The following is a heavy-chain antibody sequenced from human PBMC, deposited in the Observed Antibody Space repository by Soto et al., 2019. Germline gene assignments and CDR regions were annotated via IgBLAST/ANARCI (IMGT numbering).Heavy chain of an antibody. D-gene: IGHD2-8*01. CDR1: GYSFTDYH. CDR2: INPKSGGT. Sequence: SVKVSCKASGYSFTDYHIHWVRQAPGQGLEWLGRINPKSGGTSTAQKFQGWVTMTRDRSISTVYMELTRLRSDDTAVYFCARGHSTDCSNGVCSFFYNHEMDVWGQGTTVTVSS. CDR3: ARGHSTDCSNGVCSFFYNHEMDV. J-gene: IGHJ6*02. V-gene: IGHV1-2*04.